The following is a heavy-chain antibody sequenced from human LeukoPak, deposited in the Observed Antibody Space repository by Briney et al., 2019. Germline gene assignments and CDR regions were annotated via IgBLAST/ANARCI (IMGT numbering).Heavy chain of an antibody. CDR3: AKDMSIRGRCSSTSCAFDY. D-gene: IGHD2-2*01. CDR2: ISSSSSTI. Sequence: HPGGSLRLSCAASGFTFSSYSMNWVRQAPGKGLEWVSYISSSSSTIYYADSVKGRFTSSRDNAKNSLYLQMSSLRAEDTALYYCAKDMSIRGRCSSTSCAFDYWGQGTLVTVSS. CDR1: GFTFSSYS. V-gene: IGHV3-48*04. J-gene: IGHJ4*02.